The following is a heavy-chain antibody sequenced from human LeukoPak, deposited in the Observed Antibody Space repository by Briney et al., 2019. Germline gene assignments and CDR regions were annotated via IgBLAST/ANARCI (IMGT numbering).Heavy chain of an antibody. CDR2: INPDGSGK. V-gene: IGHV3-7*01. Sequence: GSLXLSXXXSXFXFSTYWMGWVRQAPGKGLEFVANINPDGSGKYYGDSVKGRFTISRDNAENSLDLQMNSLRVEDTAVYFCSNSYLRDWGQGTLVTVSS. D-gene: IGHD3-10*01. CDR1: XFXFSTYW. CDR3: SNSYLRD. J-gene: IGHJ1*01.